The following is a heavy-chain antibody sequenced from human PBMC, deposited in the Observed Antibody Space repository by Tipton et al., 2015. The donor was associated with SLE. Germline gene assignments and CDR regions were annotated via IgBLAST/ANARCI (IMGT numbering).Heavy chain of an antibody. V-gene: IGHV4-39*07. CDR3: ARHGFIRQQLDTLDY. Sequence: TLSLTCTVSGGSISSSSYYWGWIRQPPGKGLEWIGRIYYSGSTYYNPSLKSRVTISVDTSKNQFSLKLSSVTAADTAVYYCARHGFIRQQLDTLDYWGQGTLVTVSS. D-gene: IGHD6-13*01. CDR1: GGSISSSSYY. CDR2: IYYSGST. J-gene: IGHJ4*02.